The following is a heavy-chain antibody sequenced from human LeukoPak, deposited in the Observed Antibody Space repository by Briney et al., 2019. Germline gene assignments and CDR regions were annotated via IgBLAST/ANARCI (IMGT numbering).Heavy chain of an antibody. CDR2: INSNSGGT. CDR3: ARERRRVEDAFDI. J-gene: IGHJ3*02. CDR1: GYTFTGYY. Sequence: ASVKVSCKASGYTFTGYYMHWVRQAPGQGLEWMGWINSNSGGTNYAQKFQGRVTMTRDTSISTAYMELSRLRSDDTAVYYCARERRRVEDAFDIWGQGTMVTVSS. V-gene: IGHV1-2*02. D-gene: IGHD2-15*01.